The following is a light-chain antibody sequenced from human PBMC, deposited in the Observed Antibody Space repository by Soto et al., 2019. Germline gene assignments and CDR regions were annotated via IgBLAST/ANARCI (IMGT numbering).Light chain of an antibody. CDR1: QSVSSQN. J-gene: IGKJ1*01. V-gene: IGKV3-20*01. CDR2: GAS. CDR3: QHYNSYSEA. Sequence: EIVLTQSPGTLSLSPGERATLSCRASQSVSSQNVAWYQQKPGQAPRLLIFGASTRATGIPDRFSGRGSGTDFSLTISRLEPEDFATYYCQHYNSYSEAFDQGTKVELK.